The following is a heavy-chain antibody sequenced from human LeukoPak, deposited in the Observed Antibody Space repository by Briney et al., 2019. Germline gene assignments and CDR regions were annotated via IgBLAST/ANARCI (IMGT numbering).Heavy chain of an antibody. CDR3: ARDQGYYYDSTGYVFDS. D-gene: IGHD3-22*01. Sequence: GASVKVSCKASGYTFTSYGISWVRQAPGQGLEWMGWISAYNGNTNYAQKLQGRVTMTTDTSTSTAYKELRSLRSDDTAVYYCARDQGYYYDSTGYVFDSWGQGTLVTVSS. V-gene: IGHV1-18*01. CDR2: ISAYNGNT. J-gene: IGHJ4*02. CDR1: GYTFTSYG.